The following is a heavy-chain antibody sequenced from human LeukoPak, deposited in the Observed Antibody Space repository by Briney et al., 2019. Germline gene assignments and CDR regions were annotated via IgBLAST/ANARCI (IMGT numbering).Heavy chain of an antibody. D-gene: IGHD5-12*01. V-gene: IGHV3-23*01. J-gene: IGHJ3*02. CDR2: ISGSGGST. CDR3: AKPLRGYDAFDI. CDR1: GFTFGDFA. Sequence: GRSLRLSCTTSGFTFGDFAMSWVRQAPGKGLEWVSAISGSGGSTYYADSVKGRFTISRDNSKNTLYLQMNSLRAEDTAVYYCAKPLRGYDAFDIWGQGTMVTVSS.